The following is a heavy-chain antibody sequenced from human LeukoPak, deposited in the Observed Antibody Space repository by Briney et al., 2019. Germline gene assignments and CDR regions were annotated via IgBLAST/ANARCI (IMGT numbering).Heavy chain of an antibody. J-gene: IGHJ4*02. CDR2: IKYSGST. CDR3: ARSGWLQFDYFDY. D-gene: IGHD5-24*01. V-gene: IGHV4-59*01. Sequence: SETLSLSCAVYGGSFSSYYWCWIRQSPAKGLQWIGYIKYSGSTNYNPSLESRVSISVDTSKNQVSLRLRSVTAADTAVYYCARSGWLQFDYFDYWGQGILVTVSS. CDR1: GGSFSSYY.